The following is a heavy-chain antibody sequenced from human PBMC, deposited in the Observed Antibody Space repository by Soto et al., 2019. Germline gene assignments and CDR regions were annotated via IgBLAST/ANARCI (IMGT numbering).Heavy chain of an antibody. V-gene: IGHV3-23*01. CDR3: VKGGASYTSCWYAN. D-gene: IGHD6-13*01. J-gene: IGHJ4*02. Sequence: GGSLTLSCAASGFTFSSYGITWVRQAPGKGLEWVSTIKDSGESTFYLDSVRGRFTISRDNSKDTLYLQMTSLRVEDTALYHCVKGGASYTSCWYANWVQGTLVTVSS. CDR1: GFTFSSYG. CDR2: IKDSGEST.